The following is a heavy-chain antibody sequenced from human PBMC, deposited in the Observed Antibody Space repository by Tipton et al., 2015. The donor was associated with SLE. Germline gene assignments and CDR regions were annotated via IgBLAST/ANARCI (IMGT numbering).Heavy chain of an antibody. CDR3: ARRNGYSSGWVDY. Sequence: TLSLTCAVYGGSFSGYYWSWIRQPPGKGLEWIGSIYYSGSTYYNPSLKSRVTISVDTSKNQFSLKLSSVTAADTAVYYCARRNGYSSGWVDYWGQGTLVTVSS. CDR1: GGSFSGYY. CDR2: IYYSGST. D-gene: IGHD6-19*01. J-gene: IGHJ4*02. V-gene: IGHV4-34*01.